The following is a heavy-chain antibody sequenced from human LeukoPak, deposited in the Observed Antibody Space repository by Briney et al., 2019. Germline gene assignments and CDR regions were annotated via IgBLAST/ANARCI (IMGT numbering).Heavy chain of an antibody. CDR2: VIRDGSFT. J-gene: IGHJ4*02. V-gene: IGHV3-74*01. Sequence: GGSLRLSCAASGFTFRGYWMHWVRQAPGKGLEWVSRVIRDGSFTNYADSVKGRFTISRDNAKNTLYLQMSSLRAEDTAVYFCVRDGDDFNFDYWGQGSLVTVSS. CDR3: VRDGDDFNFDY. D-gene: IGHD5-24*01. CDR1: GFTFRGYW.